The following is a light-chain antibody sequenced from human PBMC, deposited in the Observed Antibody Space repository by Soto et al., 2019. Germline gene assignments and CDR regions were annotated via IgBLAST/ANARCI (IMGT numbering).Light chain of an antibody. V-gene: IGLV2-14*01. J-gene: IGLJ2*01. Sequence: QSVLTQPASVSGSPGQSITISCTGTNSDVGGYKFVSWYQQHPGKAPKLMIYEVSNRPSGVSNRFSGSKSGNTASLTISGLQAEDEADYYCCSYTSSTTPLFGGGTKVTVL. CDR2: EVS. CDR3: CSYTSSTTPL. CDR1: NSDVGGYKF.